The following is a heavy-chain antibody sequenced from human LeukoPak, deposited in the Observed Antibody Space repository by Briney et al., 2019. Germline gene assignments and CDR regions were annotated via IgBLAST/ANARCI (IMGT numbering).Heavy chain of an antibody. CDR1: GGSISSYY. CDR2: IYTSGST. CDR3: ARQAPSEMAITDAYGMDV. J-gene: IGHJ6*02. D-gene: IGHD5-24*01. V-gene: IGHV4-4*07. Sequence: SETLSLTCTVSGGSISSYYWSWIRQPAGKGLEWIGRIYTSGSTNYNPSLKSRVTMSVDTSKNQFSLKLSSVTAADTAVYYCARQAPSEMAITDAYGMDVWGQGTTVTVSS.